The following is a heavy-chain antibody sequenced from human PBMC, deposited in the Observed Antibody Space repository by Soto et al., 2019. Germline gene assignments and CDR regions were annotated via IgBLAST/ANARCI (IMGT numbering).Heavy chain of an antibody. V-gene: IGHV1-18*01. D-gene: IGHD3-10*01. Sequence: QVQLVQSGGEVKKPGASVKVSCKASGYTFTNYGISWVRQAPGQGLEWMGWINVYNGNTKYAQKVQGRVTMTTDTSTSTAYMDLRSLRSDETAVYYCARGVGSGSYYNQYNWFDPWGQGTLVTVSS. CDR1: GYTFTNYG. CDR3: ARGVGSGSYYNQYNWFDP. CDR2: INVYNGNT. J-gene: IGHJ5*02.